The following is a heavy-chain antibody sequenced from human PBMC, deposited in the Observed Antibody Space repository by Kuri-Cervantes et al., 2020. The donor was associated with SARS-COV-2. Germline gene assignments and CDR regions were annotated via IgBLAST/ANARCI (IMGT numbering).Heavy chain of an antibody. Sequence: ASVKVSCKASGYTFTGYYIHWVRQAPGHGLEYMGWINPNSGDTKYAQRFRDWVTLTRDTSISTAYMELSRLRSDDTAVYYCARVPHSGWGESALDIWGQGTVVTVSS. CDR1: GYTFTGYY. V-gene: IGHV1-2*04. J-gene: IGHJ3*02. CDR3: ARVPHSGWGESALDI. CDR2: INPNSGDT. D-gene: IGHD3-16*01.